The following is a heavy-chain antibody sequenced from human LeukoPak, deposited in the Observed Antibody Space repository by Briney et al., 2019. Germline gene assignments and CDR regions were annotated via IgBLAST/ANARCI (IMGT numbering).Heavy chain of an antibody. D-gene: IGHD3-16*01. CDR2: NSSSGSTI. CDR1: VFTYSSYE. Sequence: GGSLRLFCAASVFTYSSYEMNWVRQPPGKGRKCISYNSSSGSTIYNADSVTSRFTISRDNAKNSLYLQMNSLRAEDTAVYYCARDGGASYYWGQGTLVTVSS. J-gene: IGHJ4*02. CDR3: ARDGGASYY. V-gene: IGHV3-48*03.